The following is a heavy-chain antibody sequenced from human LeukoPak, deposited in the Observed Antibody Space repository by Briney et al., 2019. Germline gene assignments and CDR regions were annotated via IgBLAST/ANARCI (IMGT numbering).Heavy chain of an antibody. CDR3: ARGAVAAPNFDY. CDR2: IYYSGST. V-gene: IGHV4-59*01. D-gene: IGHD6-19*01. CDR1: GGSISSYY. J-gene: IGHJ4*02. Sequence: SETLSLTCTVSGGSISSYYWSWIRQPPGKELEWIGYIYYSGSTNYNPSLKSRVTISVDTSKNQFSLKLSSVTAADTAVYYCARGAVAAPNFDYWGQGALVTVSS.